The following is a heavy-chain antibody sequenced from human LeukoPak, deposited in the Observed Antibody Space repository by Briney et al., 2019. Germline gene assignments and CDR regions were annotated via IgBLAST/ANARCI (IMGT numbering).Heavy chain of an antibody. D-gene: IGHD4-17*01. J-gene: IGHJ4*02. CDR2: IIGSGGRT. Sequence: GGSLRLSCAASGFSFSSYAMSWVRQAPGKGLEWVSGIIGSGGRTDYADSVKGRFTISGDNSKNTLYLQMNSLRAEDTAVYYCACSTTVTNPPIDYWGQGTLVTVSS. CDR3: ACSTTVTNPPIDY. V-gene: IGHV3-23*01. CDR1: GFSFSSYA.